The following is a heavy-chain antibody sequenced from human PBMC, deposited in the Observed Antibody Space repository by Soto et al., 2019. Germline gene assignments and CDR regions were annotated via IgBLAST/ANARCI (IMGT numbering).Heavy chain of an antibody. J-gene: IGHJ3*01. CDR1: GYAFTSSG. D-gene: IGHD3-22*01. V-gene: IGHV1-18*01. CDR2: ISAHTGSS. Sequence: ASVKGSCKASGYAFTSSGMSWVRQAPGQGLEWMGWISAHTGSSEYAQRFQGRVTMTTDRSTSTAYMELRSLRSDDKAVYYCARAFFYQGIDSRGYSFDAFDFWRQGPLVTV. CDR3: ARAFFYQGIDSRGYSFDAFDF.